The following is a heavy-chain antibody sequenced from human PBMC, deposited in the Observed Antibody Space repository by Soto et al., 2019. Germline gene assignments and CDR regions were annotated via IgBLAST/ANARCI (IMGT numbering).Heavy chain of an antibody. CDR3: ARGGPTGGSYKYNWFDP. Sequence: SETLSLTCTVSGGSISSGDFYWSWIRQPPGRGLEWIGYISYSGSTYYNTSLKSRVTISVDTSKNQFSLKLNSVTAADTAVYYCARGGPTGGSYKYNWFDPWGQGTLVPSPQ. D-gene: IGHD2-15*01. CDR2: ISYSGST. V-gene: IGHV4-30-4*01. CDR1: GGSISSGDFY. J-gene: IGHJ5*02.